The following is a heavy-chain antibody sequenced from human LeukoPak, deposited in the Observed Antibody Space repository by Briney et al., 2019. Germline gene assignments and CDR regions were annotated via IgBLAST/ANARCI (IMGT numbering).Heavy chain of an antibody. CDR1: GFTFSTFA. CDR2: IFPSGGEI. J-gene: IGHJ4*02. D-gene: IGHD4-17*01. V-gene: IGHV3-23*01. CDR3: AGEGYGDYDGDY. Sequence: GGSLRLSCEASGFTFSTFAMIWVRQPPGKGLEWVSSIFPSGGEIHYADSVRGRFTISRDNSKSTLSLQMNSLRAEDTAVYYCAGEGYGDYDGDYWGQGTLVTVSS.